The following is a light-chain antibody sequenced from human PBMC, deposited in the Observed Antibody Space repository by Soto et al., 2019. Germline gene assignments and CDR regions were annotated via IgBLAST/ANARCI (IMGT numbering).Light chain of an antibody. CDR2: KAS. CDR1: QTISSW. Sequence: DIQMTQSPSTLSGSVGDRVTITCRASQTISSWLAWYQQKPGKAPKLLIYKASTLKSGVPSRFSGSGSVTEFTLTNSSLQPDDFATYYCQHYNSYSAAFGQGTKVERK. J-gene: IGKJ1*01. CDR3: QHYNSYSAA. V-gene: IGKV1-5*03.